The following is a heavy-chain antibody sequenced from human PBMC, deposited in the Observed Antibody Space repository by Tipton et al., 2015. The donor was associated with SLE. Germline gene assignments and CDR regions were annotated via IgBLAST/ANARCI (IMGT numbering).Heavy chain of an antibody. Sequence: SLRLSCAASGFTFSSYEMNWVRQAPGKGLEWVSYISRSGSTIYYADSVKGRFTISRDNAKNSLYLQMNSLRAEDTAVYYCAKVGDFDDCAESSGAFDCWGQGALVTVSS. CDR3: AKVGDFDDCAESSGAFDC. J-gene: IGHJ4*02. CDR1: GFTFSSYE. CDR2: ISRSGSTI. V-gene: IGHV3-48*03. D-gene: IGHD4-17*01.